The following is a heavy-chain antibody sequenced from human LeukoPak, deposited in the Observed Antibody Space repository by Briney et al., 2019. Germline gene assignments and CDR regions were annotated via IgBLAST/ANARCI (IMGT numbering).Heavy chain of an antibody. J-gene: IGHJ6*04. CDR3: AKDQGTESSYYYGMDV. CDR1: GFTFSSYG. V-gene: IGHV3-30*18. D-gene: IGHD2-8*02. Sequence: GRSLRLSCAASGFTFSSYGMHWVRQAPGKGLEWVAVISYDGSSKYYADSVKGRFTISRDNSKNTLYLQMNSLRAEDTAVYYCAKDQGTESSYYYGMDVWGKGTTVTVSS. CDR2: ISYDGSSK.